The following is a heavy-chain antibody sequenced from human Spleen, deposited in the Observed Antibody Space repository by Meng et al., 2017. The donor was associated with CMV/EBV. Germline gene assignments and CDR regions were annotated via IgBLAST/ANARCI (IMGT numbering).Heavy chain of an antibody. D-gene: IGHD2-15*01. CDR2: INPNSGGT. CDR1: TVTGYY. CDR3: ARESGGYCSGGSCYMGDY. V-gene: IGHV1-2*02. J-gene: IGHJ4*02. Sequence: TVTGYYMHWVRQAPGQGLEWMGWINPNSGGTNYAQKFQGRVTMTRDTSISTAYMELSRLRSDDTTVYYCARESGGYCSGGSCYMGDYWGQGTLVTVSS.